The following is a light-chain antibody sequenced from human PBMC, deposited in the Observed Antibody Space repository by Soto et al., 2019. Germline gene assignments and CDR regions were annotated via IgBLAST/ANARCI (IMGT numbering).Light chain of an antibody. CDR2: VVI. CDR1: SSDVGGYKY. J-gene: IGLJ3*02. V-gene: IGLV2-14*01. CDR3: SSYTSSSTWV. Sequence: QSALTQPASVSGSPGQSITISCTGTSSDVGGYKYVSWFQQHPGKAPKLMIYVVINRPSGVSNRFSGSKSGNTASLTISGLQAEDEADYYCSSYTSSSTWVFGGGTKLTVL.